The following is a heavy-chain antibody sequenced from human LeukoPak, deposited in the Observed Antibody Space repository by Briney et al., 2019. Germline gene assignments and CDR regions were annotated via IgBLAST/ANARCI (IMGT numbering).Heavy chain of an antibody. CDR1: GFAFSGFW. CDR3: ARVGSTDSPHAFDI. CDR2: INHDGSST. D-gene: IGHD3-22*01. J-gene: IGHJ3*02. Sequence: PGGSLRLSCAASGFAFSGFWMHWVRQAPGKGLVWVSRINHDGSSTSYADSVKGRFTISRDNAKNTLYLQMNSLRAEDTAVYYCARVGSTDSPHAFDIWGQGTTVTVSS. V-gene: IGHV3-74*01.